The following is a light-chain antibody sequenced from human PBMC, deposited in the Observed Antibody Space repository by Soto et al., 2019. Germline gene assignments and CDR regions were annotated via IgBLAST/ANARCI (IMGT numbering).Light chain of an antibody. CDR2: GAS. Sequence: EIVMTQSPATLSVSPGERASLSCRASQSVGSNLAWYQQTAGHAPRLLIYGASARATGIPARFSGSGSGTELTLTISSLQSEDFAVYSCQQYTNWPYTFGQGAKLEIK. CDR3: QQYTNWPYT. CDR1: QSVGSN. J-gene: IGKJ2*01. V-gene: IGKV3-15*01.